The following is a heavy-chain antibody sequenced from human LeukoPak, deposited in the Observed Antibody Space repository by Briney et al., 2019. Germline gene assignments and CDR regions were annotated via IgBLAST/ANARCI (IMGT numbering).Heavy chain of an antibody. V-gene: IGHV1-2*04. CDR1: GYTFTGYY. CDR3: ARDASSWYRWNLDY. Sequence: ATVKVSCKASGYTFTGYYMHWVRQAPGQGLEWMGWINPNSGGTNYAQKFQGWVTMTRDTSISTAYMELSRLRSDDTAVYYCARDASSWYRWNLDYWGQGTLVTVSS. J-gene: IGHJ4*02. CDR2: INPNSGGT. D-gene: IGHD6-13*01.